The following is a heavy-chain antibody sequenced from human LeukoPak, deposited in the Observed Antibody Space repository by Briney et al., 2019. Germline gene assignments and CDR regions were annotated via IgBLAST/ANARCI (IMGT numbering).Heavy chain of an antibody. CDR2: IYSGGST. V-gene: IGHV3-53*01. CDR1: GFTVSSNY. Sequence: GGSLRLSCAASGFTVSSNYMSWVRQAPGKGLEWVSVIYSGGSTYYADSVKGRFTISRDNSKNTLYLQMNSLRAEDTAVYYCAKADYGDYLTPYYYYMDVWGKGTTVTISS. J-gene: IGHJ6*03. D-gene: IGHD4-17*01. CDR3: AKADYGDYLTPYYYYMDV.